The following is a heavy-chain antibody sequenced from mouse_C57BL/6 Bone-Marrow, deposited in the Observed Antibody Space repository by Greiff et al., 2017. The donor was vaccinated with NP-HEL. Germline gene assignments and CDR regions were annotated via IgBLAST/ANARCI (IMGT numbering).Heavy chain of an antibody. D-gene: IGHD3-2*02. CDR1: GFNIKDDY. J-gene: IGHJ2*01. V-gene: IGHV14-4*01. CDR2: IDPENGDT. CDR3: TTRAAQATGDYFDY. Sequence: VQLQQSGAELVRPGASVKLSCTASGFNIKDDYMHWVKQRPEQGLEWIGWIDPENGDTEYASKFQGKATITADPSSNTAYLQLSSLTSEDTAVYYCTTRAAQATGDYFDYWGQGTTLTVSS.